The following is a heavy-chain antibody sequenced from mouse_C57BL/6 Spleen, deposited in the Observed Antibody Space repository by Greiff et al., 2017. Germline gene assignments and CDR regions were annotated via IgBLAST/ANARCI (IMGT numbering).Heavy chain of an antibody. CDR2: IYPRSGNT. J-gene: IGHJ4*01. CDR3: AFYYDYDAGLVDY. CDR1: GYTFTSYG. V-gene: IGHV1-81*01. D-gene: IGHD2-4*01. Sequence: QVQLQQSGAELARPGASVKLSCKASGYTFTSYGISWVKQRTGQGLEWIGEIYPRSGNTYYNEKFKGKATLTADKSSSTAYMELRSLTSEDSAVYFCAFYYDYDAGLVDYWGQGTSVTVSS.